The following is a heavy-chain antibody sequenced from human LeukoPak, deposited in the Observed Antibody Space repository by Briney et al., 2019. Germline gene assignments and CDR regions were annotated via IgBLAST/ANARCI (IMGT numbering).Heavy chain of an antibody. D-gene: IGHD3-3*01. V-gene: IGHV4-39*01. J-gene: IGHJ4*02. CDR2: IYYSGST. CDR3: ARRGYDFWTGYHRYFDY. CDR1: DSSISSNSYY. Sequence: SETLSLTCTVSDSSISSNSYYWGWIRQPPGKGLEWIGSIYYSGSTYYNPSLKSRLTISVDTSKNQFSLKLTSVTAADTAVYYCARRGYDFWTGYHRYFDYWGQGTLVIVSS.